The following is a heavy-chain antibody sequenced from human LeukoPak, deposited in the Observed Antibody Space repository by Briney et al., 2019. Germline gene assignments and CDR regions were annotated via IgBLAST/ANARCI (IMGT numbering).Heavy chain of an antibody. CDR1: GGSFSGYY. CDR3: ARGRSYYGSGDTFDY. J-gene: IGHJ4*02. D-gene: IGHD3-10*01. V-gene: IGHV4-34*01. CDR2: INHSGST. Sequence: SETLSLTCAVYGGSFSGYYWSWIRQPPGKGLEWIGEINHSGSTNYNPSLKSRVTISVDTSMNQFSLKLSSVTAADTAVYYCARGRSYYGSGDTFDYWGQGTLVTVS.